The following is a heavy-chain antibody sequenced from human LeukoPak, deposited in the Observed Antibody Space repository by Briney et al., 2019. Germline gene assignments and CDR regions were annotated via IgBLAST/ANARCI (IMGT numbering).Heavy chain of an antibody. Sequence: PGGSLRLSCAASGFTFDDYAMHWVRQAPVKGLEWVSGISWNSGSIGYADSVKGRFTISRDNAKNSLYLQMNSLRTEDTALYYCAKDIAGYQDVFDMWGQGTMVTVSS. CDR3: AKDIAGYQDVFDM. J-gene: IGHJ3*02. CDR1: GFTFDDYA. CDR2: ISWNSGSI. D-gene: IGHD5-12*01. V-gene: IGHV3-9*01.